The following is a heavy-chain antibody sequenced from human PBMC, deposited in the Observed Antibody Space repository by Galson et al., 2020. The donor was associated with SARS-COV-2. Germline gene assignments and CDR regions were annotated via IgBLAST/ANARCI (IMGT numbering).Heavy chain of an antibody. V-gene: IGHV5-51*01. CDR1: GYSFTTNW. J-gene: IGHJ4*02. CDR2: FYPGDSHT. D-gene: IGHD6-25*01. CDR3: ARAPIETATIKIPSAFDY. Sequence: KVSCKGSGYSFTTNWIGWVRQMPGKGLEWMGIFYPGDSHTIYSPSFQGQVTISADKSINTAYLQWSSLKASDTAIYYCARAPIETATIKIPSAFDYWGQGTLVTVSS.